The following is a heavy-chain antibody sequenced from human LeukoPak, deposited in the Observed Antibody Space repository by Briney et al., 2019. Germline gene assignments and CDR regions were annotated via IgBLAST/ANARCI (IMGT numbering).Heavy chain of an antibody. J-gene: IGHJ4*02. CDR1: GGTFSSYA. CDR3: ARDALVYDSSGYCYVRLGY. V-gene: IGHV1-69*13. CDR2: IIPILGTA. D-gene: IGHD3-22*01. Sequence: SVKVSCKASGGTFSSYAISWVRQAPGQGLEWMGGIIPILGTANYAQKFQGRVTITADESTSTAYMELSSLRSEDTAVYYCARDALVYDSSGYCYVRLGYWGQGTLVTVSS.